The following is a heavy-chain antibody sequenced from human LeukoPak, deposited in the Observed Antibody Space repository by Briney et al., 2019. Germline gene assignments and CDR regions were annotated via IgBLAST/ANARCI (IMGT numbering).Heavy chain of an antibody. D-gene: IGHD4-23*01. CDR2: ISSYNGDI. Sequence: GGSLRLSCAASGVVLSTHSMNWVRQAPGRGLEWVSWISSYNGDIYYADSVRGRFTISRDNAKNSLYLQMNSLRAEDTAVYYCVRDADGGNSWFDSWGQGTLVTVSS. CDR3: VRDADGGNSWFDS. V-gene: IGHV3-21*01. J-gene: IGHJ5*01. CDR1: GVVLSTHS.